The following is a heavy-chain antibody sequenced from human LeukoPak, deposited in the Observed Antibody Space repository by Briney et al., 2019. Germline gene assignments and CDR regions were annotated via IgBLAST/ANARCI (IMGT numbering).Heavy chain of an antibody. CDR3: ARHLVWGGSSSSLGY. V-gene: IGHV3-48*01. D-gene: IGHD6-6*01. J-gene: IGHJ4*02. CDR1: GFNFTSYC. Sequence: PGGSLRLSCAASGFNFTSYCMNWVRQAPGKGLEWISYISGSSRAIYYADSVKGRFTISRDNAKNSLYLQMSSLRADDTAVYYCARHLVWGGSSSSLGYWGQGTLVTVSS. CDR2: ISGSSRAI.